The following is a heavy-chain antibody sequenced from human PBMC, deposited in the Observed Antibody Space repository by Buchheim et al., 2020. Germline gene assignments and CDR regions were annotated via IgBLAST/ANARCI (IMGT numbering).Heavy chain of an antibody. CDR2: ISGSGINT. CDR1: AFTFNNYD. CDR3: ATHAGRDDY. J-gene: IGHJ4*02. Sequence: EVQLLESGGGLVQPGGSLRLSCAASAFTFNNYDMSWVRQAPGKGLEWVSAISGSGINTYYADSVKGRFTISRDNFQNPLYLQMNSLRVEDTAVYYCATHAGRDDYWGQGTL. V-gene: IGHV3-23*01. D-gene: IGHD2-21*02.